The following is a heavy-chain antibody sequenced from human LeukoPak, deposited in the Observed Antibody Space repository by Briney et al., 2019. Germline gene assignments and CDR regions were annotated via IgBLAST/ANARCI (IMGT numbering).Heavy chain of an antibody. CDR3: ARGSRTYYYDSSGYYGFDY. CDR1: GFTFSSYA. V-gene: IGHV3-30-3*01. J-gene: IGHJ4*02. Sequence: GGSLRLSCAASGFTFSSYAMHWVRQAPGKGLEWVAVISYDGSNKYYADSVKGRFTISRDYSKNTLYLQMNSLRAEDTAVYYCARGSRTYYYDSSGYYGFDYWGQGTLVTVSS. D-gene: IGHD3-22*01. CDR2: ISYDGSNK.